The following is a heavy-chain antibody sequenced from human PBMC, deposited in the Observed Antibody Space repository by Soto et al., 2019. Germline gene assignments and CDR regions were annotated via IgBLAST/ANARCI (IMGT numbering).Heavy chain of an antibody. Sequence: ESGGGVVQPGRSLRLSCAVSGFTFSRYGMHWVRQAPGKGLEWVAVISYDGSNKYYADSVKGRFTISRDNSKNTLYLQMNSLRAEDTAVYYCAKVGETVTTNYYFDYWGQGTLVTVSS. J-gene: IGHJ4*02. CDR1: GFTFSRYG. CDR2: ISYDGSNK. CDR3: AKVGETVTTNYYFDY. D-gene: IGHD4-17*01. V-gene: IGHV3-30*18.